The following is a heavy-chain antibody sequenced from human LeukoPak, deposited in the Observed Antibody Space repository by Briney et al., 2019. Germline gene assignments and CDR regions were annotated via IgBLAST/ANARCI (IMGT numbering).Heavy chain of an antibody. CDR1: GDSITTNSYS. V-gene: IGHV4-39*01. Sequence: SETLSLTRSISGDSITTNSYSWGWIRQSPGKGLEWIGSIYSSGNSYYNPSLKTRATISPDTSKNQYSLRLTAVTAADTAIYYCARRGIWDLQIGNSFDPWGQGILVIVSS. D-gene: IGHD3-16*01. CDR3: ARRGIWDLQIGNSFDP. CDR2: IYSSGNS. J-gene: IGHJ5*02.